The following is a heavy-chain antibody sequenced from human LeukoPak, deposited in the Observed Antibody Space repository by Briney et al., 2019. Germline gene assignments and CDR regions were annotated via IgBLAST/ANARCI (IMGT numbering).Heavy chain of an antibody. CDR3: ARTNFYSLHY. CDR2: ISSSGSTI. D-gene: IGHD3-9*01. J-gene: IGHJ4*02. CDR1: GFTFSSYS. V-gene: IGHV3-48*01. Sequence: PGGSLRLSCAASGFTFSSYSMNWVRQAPGKGLEWVSYISSSGSTIYYADSVKGRFTISRDNAKNSLYLQMNSLRAEDTAVYYCARTNFYSLHYWGQGTLVTVSS.